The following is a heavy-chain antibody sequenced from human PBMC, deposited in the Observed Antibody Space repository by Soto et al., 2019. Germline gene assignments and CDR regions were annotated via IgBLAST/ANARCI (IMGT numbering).Heavy chain of an antibody. J-gene: IGHJ4*02. D-gene: IGHD2-2*01. CDR3: ARDSTYVDY. CDR1: GFTFSSYA. CDR2: ISGSGGST. V-gene: IGHV3-23*01. Sequence: PGGSLRLSCAASGFTFSSYAMSWVRQAPGKGLEWVSAISGSGGSTYYADSVKGRFTISRDNAKNSLYLQMNSLRAEDTAVYYCARDSTYVDYWGQGTLVTVSS.